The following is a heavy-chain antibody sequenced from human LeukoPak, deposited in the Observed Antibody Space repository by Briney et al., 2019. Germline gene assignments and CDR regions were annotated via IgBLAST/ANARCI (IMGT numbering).Heavy chain of an antibody. CDR1: GFTFSSYA. CDR2: ISWNSGSI. V-gene: IGHV3-9*01. D-gene: IGHD5-18*01. Sequence: GGSLRLSCAASGFTFSSYAMHWVRQAPGKGLEWVSGISWNSGSIGYADSVKGRFTISRDNAKNSLYLQMNSLRAEDTALYYCAKVAGYSYGYFDYWGQGTLVTVSS. J-gene: IGHJ4*02. CDR3: AKVAGYSYGYFDY.